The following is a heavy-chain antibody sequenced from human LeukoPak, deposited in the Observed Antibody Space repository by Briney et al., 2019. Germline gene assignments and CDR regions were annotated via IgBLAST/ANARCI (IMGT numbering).Heavy chain of an antibody. Sequence: GGSLRLSCAASGFSFRNYAISWVRQAPGQGLEWVSSISGSGGSTYSADSVKGRFTISRENSNNTLYLQMNSLRADDTGMYYCAKDSEATITPLSAFDIWGQGTMVTVSS. D-gene: IGHD4-23*01. V-gene: IGHV3-23*01. CDR1: GFSFRNYA. CDR3: AKDSEATITPLSAFDI. J-gene: IGHJ3*02. CDR2: ISGSGGST.